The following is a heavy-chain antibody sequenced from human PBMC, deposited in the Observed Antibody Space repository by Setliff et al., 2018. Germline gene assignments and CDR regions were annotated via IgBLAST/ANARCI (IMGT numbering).Heavy chain of an antibody. Sequence: SVKVSCKASGGTFSSYAISWVRQAPGQGLEWMGRIIPIFGTANYAQKFQGRVTITADKSTSTAYMELSSLRSEDTAVYYCATNSGGNTIDAFDIWGQGTMVTVSS. CDR2: IIPIFGTA. V-gene: IGHV1-69*06. J-gene: IGHJ3*02. D-gene: IGHD2-15*01. CDR3: ATNSGGNTIDAFDI. CDR1: GGTFSSYA.